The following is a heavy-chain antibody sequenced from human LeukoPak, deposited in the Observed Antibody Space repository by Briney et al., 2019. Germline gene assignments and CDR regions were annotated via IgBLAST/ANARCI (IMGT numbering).Heavy chain of an antibody. V-gene: IGHV4-31*03. CDR2: IYYSGST. D-gene: IGHD3-16*01. Sequence: SETLSLTCTVSGGSISSGGYYWSWIRQHPGKGLEWIGYIYYSGSTYYNPSLKSRVTISVDTPKNQFSLKLSSVTAADTAVYYCARYGGTQYYFDYWGQGTLVTVSS. CDR1: GGSISSGGYY. CDR3: ARYGGTQYYFDY. J-gene: IGHJ4*02.